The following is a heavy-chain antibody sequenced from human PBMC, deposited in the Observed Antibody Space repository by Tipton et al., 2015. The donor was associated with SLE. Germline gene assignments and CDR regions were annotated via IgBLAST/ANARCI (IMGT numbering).Heavy chain of an antibody. V-gene: IGHV4-34*01. D-gene: IGHD1-26*01. CDR3: ARRGVGATYWYFDL. Sequence: TLSLTCAVSGGTFSGNYWTWIRQPPGKGLDWIGEINHSGDTNYSPSLESRVTISLDMSRRQFSLKLSSVTAADTAVYYCARRGVGATYWYFDLWGRGTLVTVSS. CDR2: INHSGDT. J-gene: IGHJ2*01. CDR1: GGTFSGNY.